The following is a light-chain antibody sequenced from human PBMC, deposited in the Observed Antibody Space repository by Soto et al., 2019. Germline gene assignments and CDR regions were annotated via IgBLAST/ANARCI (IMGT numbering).Light chain of an antibody. CDR2: KAA. CDR3: QQYNSDPWT. CDR1: QRISSW. Sequence: DIQMTQSPSTLSASVGDRVTITCRASQRISSWLAWYQQKPGSAPNLLIYKAASLESGVPSRFSGSGSGTEFTLTISSLQPDDFATYYCQQYNSDPWTFGHGTKVEIK. J-gene: IGKJ1*01. V-gene: IGKV1-5*03.